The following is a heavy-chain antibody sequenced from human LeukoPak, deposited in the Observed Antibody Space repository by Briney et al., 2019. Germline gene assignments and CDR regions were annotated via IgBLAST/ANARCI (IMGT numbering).Heavy chain of an antibody. V-gene: IGHV3-48*03. Sequence: GGSLRLSCAASGFTFGSYQMNWVRQAPGKGLEWVAYIGTIVSTTYYADSVKGRFTVPRKDDTDSLDLKMSRPRARDTAVYYCARVGYYLRVQRLLPAGFDCWGEGTLVTVSS. CDR3: ARVGYYLRVQRLLPAGFDC. CDR2: IGTIVSTT. D-gene: IGHD1-26*01. CDR1: GFTFGSYQ. J-gene: IGHJ4*02.